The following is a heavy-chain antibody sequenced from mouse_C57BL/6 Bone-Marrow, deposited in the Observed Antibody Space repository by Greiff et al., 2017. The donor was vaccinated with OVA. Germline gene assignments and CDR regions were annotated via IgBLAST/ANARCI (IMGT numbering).Heavy chain of an antibody. CDR2: INPSTGGT. CDR1: GYSFTGYY. CDR3: ALYGSSYAFAY. D-gene: IGHD1-1*01. V-gene: IGHV1-42*01. J-gene: IGHJ3*01. Sequence: VQLKQSGPELVKPGASVKISCKASGYSFTGYYMNWVKQSPEKSLEWIGEINPSTGGTTYNQKFKAKATLTVDKSSSTAYMQLKGLTSEDSAGYYCALYGSSYAFAYWGQGTLVTVSA.